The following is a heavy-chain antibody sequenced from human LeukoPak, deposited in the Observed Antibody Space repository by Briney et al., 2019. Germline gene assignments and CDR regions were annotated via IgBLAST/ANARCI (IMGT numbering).Heavy chain of an antibody. CDR2: INPSGGST. Sequence: ASVKVSCKASGYTFTSYYMHWVRQAPGQGLEWMGIINPSGGSTSYAQKFRGRVTMTRDTSTSTVYMELSSLRSEDTAVYYCASFIGDPRNPPYYYYYMDVWGKGTTVTVSS. J-gene: IGHJ6*03. CDR3: ASFIGDPRNPPYYYYYMDV. V-gene: IGHV1-46*01. CDR1: GYTFTSYY. D-gene: IGHD3-16*01.